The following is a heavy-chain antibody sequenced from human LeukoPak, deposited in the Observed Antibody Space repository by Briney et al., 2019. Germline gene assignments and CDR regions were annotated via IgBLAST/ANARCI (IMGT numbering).Heavy chain of an antibody. CDR1: GGSFSGYY. CDR2: INHSGST. CDR3: ARGPVPRLGELSPLYYDMDV. J-gene: IGHJ6*02. D-gene: IGHD3-16*02. V-gene: IGHV4-34*01. Sequence: SETLSLTCAVYGGSFSGYYWSWIRQPPGKGLEWIGEINHSGSTNYNPSLKSRVTISVDTSKNQFSLKLSSVTAADTAVYYCARGPVPRLGELSPLYYDMDVWGQGTTVTVSS.